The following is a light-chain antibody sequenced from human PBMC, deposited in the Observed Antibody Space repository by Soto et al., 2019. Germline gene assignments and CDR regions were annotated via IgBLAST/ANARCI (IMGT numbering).Light chain of an antibody. Sequence: DIQMTQSPSTLSASIGDTVTITCRASHNIDTWLAWFQQKPGKAPNLLIYKASTLEAGVPSRFSGSASGTECTLPISSLQPDDFATYYCQQHADYPSTFGGGTKVEI. V-gene: IGKV1-5*03. CDR2: KAS. CDR3: QQHADYPST. CDR1: HNIDTW. J-gene: IGKJ4*01.